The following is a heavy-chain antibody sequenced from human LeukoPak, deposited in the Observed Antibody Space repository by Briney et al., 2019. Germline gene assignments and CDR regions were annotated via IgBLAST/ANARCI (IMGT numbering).Heavy chain of an antibody. D-gene: IGHD5-12*01. CDR3: AVATITLYYYYGMDV. Sequence: GASVKVSCKASGGTFSSYAISWVRQAPGQGPEWMGGIIPIFGTANYAQKFQGRVTITADESTSTAYMELSSLRSEDTAVYYCAVATITLYYYYGMDVWGQGTTVTVSS. V-gene: IGHV1-69*13. J-gene: IGHJ6*02. CDR1: GGTFSSYA. CDR2: IIPIFGTA.